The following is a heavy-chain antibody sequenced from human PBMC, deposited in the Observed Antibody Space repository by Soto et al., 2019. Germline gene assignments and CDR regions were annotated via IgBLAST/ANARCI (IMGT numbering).Heavy chain of an antibody. J-gene: IGHJ3*01. CDR1: GLTVSGNY. CDR3: ARDQLYYNDISGRPLNAFDV. D-gene: IGHD3-22*01. Sequence: GGSLRLSCAASGLTVSGNYMTWVRQAPGKGLEWVSVIYSGGSTYYADSVKGRFTISRDNSKNSLYLQMNSLRAEDTAVYYCARDQLYYNDISGRPLNAFDVWGQGTMVTVSS. V-gene: IGHV3-53*01. CDR2: IYSGGST.